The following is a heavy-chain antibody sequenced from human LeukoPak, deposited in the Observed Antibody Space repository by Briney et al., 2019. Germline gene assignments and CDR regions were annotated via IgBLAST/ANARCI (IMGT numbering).Heavy chain of an antibody. J-gene: IGHJ4*02. CDR2: ITGDGGST. V-gene: IGHV3-43*01. CDR3: AKDSSGSLDY. CDR1: GFTFDDYN. Sequence: GGSLRLSCAASGFTFDDYNMHWVRQAPGKGLEWVSLITGDGGSTRYADSVKGRFTISRDNSKNSLYLQMISLRTEDTALYYCAKDSSGSLDYWGQGTLVTVSS. D-gene: IGHD6-19*01.